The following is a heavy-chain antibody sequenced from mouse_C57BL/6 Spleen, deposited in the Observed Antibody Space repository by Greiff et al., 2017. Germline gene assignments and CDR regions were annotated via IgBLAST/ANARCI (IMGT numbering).Heavy chain of an antibody. J-gene: IGHJ1*03. CDR3: ARGRAANWYFDV. D-gene: IGHD3-3*01. Sequence: VQLQQSGPELVKPGASVKISCKASGYAFSSSWLNWVKQRPGKGLEWIGRIYPGDGDTNYNGKFKGKATLTADKSSSTAYMKLSSVASEDSAVYFCARGRAANWYFDVWGTGTTVTVSS. CDR1: GYAFSSSW. V-gene: IGHV1-82*01. CDR2: IYPGDGDT.